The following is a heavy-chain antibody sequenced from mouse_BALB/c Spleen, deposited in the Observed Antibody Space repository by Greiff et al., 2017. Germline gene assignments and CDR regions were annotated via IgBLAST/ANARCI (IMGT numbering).Heavy chain of an antibody. Sequence: EVKVEESGGGLVQPGGSMKLSCVASGFTFSNYWMNWVRQSPEKGLEWVAEIRLKSNNYATHYAESVKGRFTISRDDSKSSVNLQMDNLRAEDTGIYCCTRPPWDYWGQGTSVTVSS. CDR2: IRLKSNNYAT. CDR3: TRPPWDY. J-gene: IGHJ4*01. CDR1: GFTFSNYW. V-gene: IGHV6-6*02.